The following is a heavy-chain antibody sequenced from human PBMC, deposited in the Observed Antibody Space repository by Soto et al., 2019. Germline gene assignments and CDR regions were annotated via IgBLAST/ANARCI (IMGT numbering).Heavy chain of an antibody. V-gene: IGHV3-21*01. D-gene: IGHD2-15*01. J-gene: IGHJ5*02. CDR1: GFTFSSYS. Sequence: GGSLRLSCAASGFTFSSYSMNWVRQAPGKGLEWVSSISSSSSYIYYADSVKGRFTISRDNAKNSLYLQMNSLRAEDTAVYYCARSLSWWSAGDDWFDPWGQGTLVTVSS. CDR3: ARSLSWWSAGDDWFDP. CDR2: ISSSSSYI.